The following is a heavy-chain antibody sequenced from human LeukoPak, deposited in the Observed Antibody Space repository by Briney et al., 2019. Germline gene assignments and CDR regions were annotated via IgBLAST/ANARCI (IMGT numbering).Heavy chain of an antibody. CDR2: ISSSSSTI. J-gene: IGHJ4*02. D-gene: IGHD3-22*01. CDR1: GFTFSSYS. V-gene: IGHV3-48*04. CDR3: ARSSGYYGPLGY. Sequence: GGSLRLSCAASGFTFSSYSMNWVRQAPGKGLEWVSYISSSSSTICYADSVKGRFTISRDNAKNSLYLQMNSLRAEDTAVYYCARSSGYYGPLGYWGQGTLVTVSS.